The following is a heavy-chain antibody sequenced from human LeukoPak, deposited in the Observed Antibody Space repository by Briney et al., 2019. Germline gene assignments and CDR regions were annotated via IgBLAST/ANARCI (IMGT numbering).Heavy chain of an antibody. Sequence: PSETLSLTCTVSGGSISSGSYYWSWIRQPAGKGLEWIGRIYTSGSTNYNPSLKSRVTISVDTSKNQFSLKLSSVTAADTAVYYCARETSMYSSSLGPWGQGTLVTVSS. CDR1: GGSISSGSYY. CDR2: IYTSGST. J-gene: IGHJ5*02. V-gene: IGHV4-61*02. D-gene: IGHD6-13*01. CDR3: ARETSMYSSSLGP.